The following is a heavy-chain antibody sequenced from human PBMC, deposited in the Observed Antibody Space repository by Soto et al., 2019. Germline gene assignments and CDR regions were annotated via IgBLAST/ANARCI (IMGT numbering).Heavy chain of an antibody. CDR3: VAGQYFFAY. Sequence: GESLKISCAASGFSFSSYGMQWVRQAPGKGLEWVAVISYDGSNKYYADSVKDRFTISRDNSKKTLYLQMNSLRADDTAVYYCVAGQYFFAYCGRGTLVTVSS. V-gene: IGHV3-30*03. D-gene: IGHD6-19*01. CDR1: GFSFSSYG. J-gene: IGHJ4*02. CDR2: ISYDGSNK.